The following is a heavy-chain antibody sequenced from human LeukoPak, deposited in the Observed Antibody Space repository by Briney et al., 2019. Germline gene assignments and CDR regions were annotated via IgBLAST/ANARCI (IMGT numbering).Heavy chain of an antibody. CDR3: ARGGHSYLYPFAD. V-gene: IGHV4-59*02. J-gene: IGHJ4*02. D-gene: IGHD5-18*01. Sequence: SETLSLTCTVSGVSVSSYYWSWIRQPPGKGLEWIGYIYYSGSTNYNPSLKSRVTMSVNTYKNQFPLILNSVPAADTAVYYCARGGHSYLYPFADWGQGTLVTVSS. CDR2: IYYSGST. CDR1: GVSVSSYY.